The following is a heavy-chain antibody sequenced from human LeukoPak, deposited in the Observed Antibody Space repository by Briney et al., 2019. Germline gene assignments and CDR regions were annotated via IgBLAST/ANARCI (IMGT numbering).Heavy chain of an antibody. CDR3: ARRGQWLVSPYYYYALDV. D-gene: IGHD6-19*01. CDR2: IYYSGST. CDR1: GGSIGSNY. J-gene: IGHJ6*02. V-gene: IGHV4-59*01. Sequence: SETLSLTCTVSGGSIGSNYWTWVRQAPGKRLEWIGHIYYSGSTKYNPFLMRRVTMSVDMSKNQFSLKLRSVTASDTAVYFCARRGQWLVSPYYYYALDVWGQGTTVTVSS.